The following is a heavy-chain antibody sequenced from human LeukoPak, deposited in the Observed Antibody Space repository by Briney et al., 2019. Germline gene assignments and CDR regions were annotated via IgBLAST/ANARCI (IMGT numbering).Heavy chain of an antibody. CDR3: ARGGVVVPAAMGPDFYYYYMDV. CDR1: GFTFSSYS. V-gene: IGHV3-21*01. Sequence: PGGSLRLSCAASGFTFSSYSMNWVRQAPGKGLEWVSSISSSCSYIYYADSVKGRFTISRDNAKNSLYLQMNSLRAEDTAVYYCARGGVVVPAAMGPDFYYYYMDVWGKGTTVTVSS. CDR2: ISSSCSYI. J-gene: IGHJ6*03. D-gene: IGHD2-2*01.